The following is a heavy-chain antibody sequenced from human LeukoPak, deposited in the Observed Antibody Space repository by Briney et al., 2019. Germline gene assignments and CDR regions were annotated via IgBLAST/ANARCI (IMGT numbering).Heavy chain of an antibody. CDR1: GGTFSSYA. CDR2: INPSDGST. V-gene: IGHV1-46*01. CDR3: ARDSSMDYGGKRCWYFAL. J-gene: IGHJ2*01. D-gene: IGHD4-23*01. Sequence: GASVKVSCKASGGTFSSYAISWVRQAPGQGLEWMGIINPSDGSTRYAQKFQGRVTMTSDTSTSTVYMEMSSLRSEDTAVYYCARDSSMDYGGKRCWYFALWGRGTLVTVSS.